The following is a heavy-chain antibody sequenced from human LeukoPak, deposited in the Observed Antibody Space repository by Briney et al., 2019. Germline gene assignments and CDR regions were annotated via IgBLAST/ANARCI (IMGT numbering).Heavy chain of an antibody. V-gene: IGHV1-2*02. D-gene: IGHD3-9*01. J-gene: IGHJ4*02. CDR3: ARGGGLRCFDWSCPYYFDY. CDR2: INPNSGGT. CDR1: GYTFTGYY. Sequence: ASVKVSCKASGYTFTGYYMHWVRQAPGQGLEWMGWINPNSGGTNYAQKFQGRVTMTRDTSISTAYMELSRLRSDDTAVYYCARGGGLRCFDWSCPYYFDYWGQGTLVTVSS.